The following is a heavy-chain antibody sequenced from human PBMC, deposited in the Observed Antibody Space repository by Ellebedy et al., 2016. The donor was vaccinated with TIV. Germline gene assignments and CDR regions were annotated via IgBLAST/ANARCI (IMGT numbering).Heavy chain of an antibody. J-gene: IGHJ4*02. V-gene: IGHV3-23*01. CDR1: GFTFSTYP. Sequence: GESLKISCAASGFTFSTYPMSWVRQAPGKGLEWVSIMDAGGNTHYPDPVKGRFTVSRDNSKNTLYLQMNSLRAEDTAVYYCAKDLYGDYVVDYWGQGTLVTVSS. CDR2: IMDAGGNT. D-gene: IGHD4-17*01. CDR3: AKDLYGDYVVDY.